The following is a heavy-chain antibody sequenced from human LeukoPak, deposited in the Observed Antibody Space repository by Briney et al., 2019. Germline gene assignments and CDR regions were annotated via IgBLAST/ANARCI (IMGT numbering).Heavy chain of an antibody. CDR3: AKGLEGYCSSTSCYGLYYFDY. Sequence: PGGSLRLSCAASGFTFSSYAMSWVRQAPGKGLEWVSAISGSGGSTYYADSVKGRFTISRDNSKNTLYLQMNSLRAEDTAVYYCAKGLEGYCSSTSCYGLYYFDYWGQGTLVTVSS. CDR2: ISGSGGST. J-gene: IGHJ4*02. V-gene: IGHV3-23*01. D-gene: IGHD2-2*01. CDR1: GFTFSSYA.